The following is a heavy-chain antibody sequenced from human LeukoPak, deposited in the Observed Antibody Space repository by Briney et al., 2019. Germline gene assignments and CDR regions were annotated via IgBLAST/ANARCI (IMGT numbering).Heavy chain of an antibody. J-gene: IGHJ3*02. CDR2: ISSSSSTI. CDR3: ARVELAAAGDAFDI. V-gene: IGHV3-48*01. CDR1: GFTFSSYS. Sequence: GGSLRLSCAASGFTFSSYSMNWVRQAPGKGLEWVSYISSSSSTIYYADSVKGRFTISRDNAKNSLYLQMNSLRAEDTAVYYCARVELAAAGDAFDIWGQGTMVTVSS. D-gene: IGHD6-13*01.